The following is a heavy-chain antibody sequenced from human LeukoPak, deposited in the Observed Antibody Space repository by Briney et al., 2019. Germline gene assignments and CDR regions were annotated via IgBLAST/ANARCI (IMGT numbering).Heavy chain of an antibody. D-gene: IGHD4-17*01. J-gene: IGHJ4*02. V-gene: IGHV3-64*01. CDR1: GFTFSSYA. Sequence: PGGSLGLSCAASGFTFSSYAMHWVRQAPGKGLEYVSAISSNGGSTYYANSVKGRFTISRDNAKNSLYLQINSLRAEDTAVYYCARDPSPILRQNYFDYWGQGSLVTVSS. CDR2: ISSNGGST. CDR3: ARDPSPILRQNYFDY.